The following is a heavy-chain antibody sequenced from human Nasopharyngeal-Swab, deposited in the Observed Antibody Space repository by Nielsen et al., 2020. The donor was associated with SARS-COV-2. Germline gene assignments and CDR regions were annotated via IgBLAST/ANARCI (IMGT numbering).Heavy chain of an antibody. J-gene: IGHJ4*02. CDR2: IYYSGST. Sequence: SETLSLTCTVSGGSISSYYWSWIRQPPGKGLEWIGYIYYSGSTNYNPSLKSRVTISVDTSKNQFSLKLSSVTAADTAVYYCARDEIGGRVDYWGQGTLVTVSS. D-gene: IGHD2-21*01. CDR1: GGSISSYY. CDR3: ARDEIGGRVDY. V-gene: IGHV4-59*01.